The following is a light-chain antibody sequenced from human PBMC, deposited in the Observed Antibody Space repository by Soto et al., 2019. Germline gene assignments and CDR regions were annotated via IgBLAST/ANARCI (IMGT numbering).Light chain of an antibody. J-gene: IGLJ1*01. V-gene: IGLV1-44*01. Sequence: QSVLIQPPSASGTAGQRVTISCSGSTSNIGRNTVNWYQQLPGTAPKTLIYSNNQRPSGVPDRFSGSKSGTSGSLAISGLLSEDEADYYCAAWDDTLNGYVFGTGTKLTVL. CDR2: SNN. CDR1: TSNIGRNT. CDR3: AAWDDTLNGYV.